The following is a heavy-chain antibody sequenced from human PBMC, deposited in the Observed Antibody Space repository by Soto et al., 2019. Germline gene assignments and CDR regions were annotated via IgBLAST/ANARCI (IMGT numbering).Heavy chain of an antibody. CDR2: IYYSGST. CDR3: ARHASGGSCPIDY. CDR1: GGSISCSSYY. Sequence: PSETLSLTCTVSGGSISCSSYYWGWIRQPPGKGLEWIGSIYYSGSTYYNPSLKSRVTISVDTSKNQFSLKLSSVTAADTAVYYCARHASGGSCPIDYWGQGTLVTVSS. V-gene: IGHV4-39*01. D-gene: IGHD2-15*01. J-gene: IGHJ4*02.